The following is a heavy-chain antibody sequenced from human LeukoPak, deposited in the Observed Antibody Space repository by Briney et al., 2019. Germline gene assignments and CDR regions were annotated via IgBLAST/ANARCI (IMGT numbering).Heavy chain of an antibody. D-gene: IGHD5-24*01. CDR1: GGSIRNSSFY. CDR2: IYNSGTT. Sequence: SETLSLTCAVSGGSIRNSSFYWGWIRQPPGKGLEWIASIYNSGTTYYNPSLKSRITIFVDTSKNQVSLKLRFVTAADTAVYYCARHAVEGEWLQFYYFNFWGQGSLVTVSS. J-gene: IGHJ4*02. V-gene: IGHV4-39*01. CDR3: ARHAVEGEWLQFYYFNF.